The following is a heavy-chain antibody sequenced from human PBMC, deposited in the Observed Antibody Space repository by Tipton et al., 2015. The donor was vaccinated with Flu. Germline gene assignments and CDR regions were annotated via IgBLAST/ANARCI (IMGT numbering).Heavy chain of an antibody. V-gene: IGHV4-38-2*01. CDR3: ARRVSLGSEDYFDY. J-gene: IGHJ4*02. CDR2: ISHSGST. D-gene: IGHD7-27*01. CDR1: DYSISSGFY. Sequence: TLSLTCAVSDYSISSGFYWGWIRQSPGKGLEWIGSISHSGSTQYSSSLKSRLTISIDTSKNQFSLRINSMTAADTAVYYCARRVSLGSEDYFDYWGQGTLVTVSS.